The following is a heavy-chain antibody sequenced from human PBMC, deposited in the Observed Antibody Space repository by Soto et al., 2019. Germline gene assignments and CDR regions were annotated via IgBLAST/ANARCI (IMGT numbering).Heavy chain of an antibody. CDR2: INHSGST. J-gene: IGHJ4*02. Sequence: QVQLQQWGAGLLKPSETLSLTCAVYGGSFSGYYWSWIRQPPGKGLEWIGEINHSGSTNYNPSLKSRVTISVDTSKNQFSLKLSSVTAADTAVYYCAREGDCGGDCYSPDWGQGTLVTVSS. V-gene: IGHV4-34*01. CDR1: GGSFSGYY. CDR3: AREGDCGGDCYSPD. D-gene: IGHD2-21*02.